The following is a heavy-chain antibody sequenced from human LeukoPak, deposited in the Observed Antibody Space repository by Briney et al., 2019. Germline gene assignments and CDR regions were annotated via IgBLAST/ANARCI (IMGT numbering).Heavy chain of an antibody. J-gene: IGHJ5*02. CDR2: IYHSGST. D-gene: IGHD3-3*01. V-gene: IGHV4-38-2*02. Sequence: SETLSLTCTVSGYSISSGYYWGWIRQPPGKGLEWIGSIYHSGSTYYNPSLKSRVTISVDTSKNQFSLKLSSVTAAHTAVYYCARKRPTIFGVVTWFDPWGQGPLVTVSS. CDR1: GYSISSGYY. CDR3: ARKRPTIFGVVTWFDP.